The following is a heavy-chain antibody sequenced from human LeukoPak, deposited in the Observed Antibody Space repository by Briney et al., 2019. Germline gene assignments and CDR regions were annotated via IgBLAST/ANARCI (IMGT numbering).Heavy chain of an antibody. CDR1: GYTFTGYY. CDR2: INPNSGDT. D-gene: IGHD3-22*01. CDR3: ARDRTSGYNWFDP. Sequence: ASVKVSCKASGYTFTGYYMHWVRQVPGQGLEWMGWINPNSGDTNYAQKFQGRVTMTRDTSISTAYMELSRLTSDDTAMYYCARDRTSGYNWFDPWGQGTLVTVSS. J-gene: IGHJ5*02. V-gene: IGHV1-2*02.